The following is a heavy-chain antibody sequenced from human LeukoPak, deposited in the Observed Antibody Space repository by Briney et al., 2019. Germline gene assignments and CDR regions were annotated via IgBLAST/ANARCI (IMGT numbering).Heavy chain of an antibody. V-gene: IGHV4-61*01. J-gene: IGHJ6*03. Sequence: PSETLSLTCTVSGYSISTGYCWGWIRQPPGKGLEWIGYIYYSGSTNYNPSLKSRVTISVDTSKNQFSLKLTSVTAADTAVYYCARVASFYYYYMDVWAKGTTVTVSS. CDR1: GYSISTGYC. CDR2: IYYSGST. CDR3: ARVASFYYYYMDV. D-gene: IGHD2-15*01.